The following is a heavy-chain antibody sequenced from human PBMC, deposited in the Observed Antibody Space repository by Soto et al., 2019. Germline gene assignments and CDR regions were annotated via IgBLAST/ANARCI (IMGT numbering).Heavy chain of an antibody. Sequence: QVQLVESGGGVVQPGRSLRLSCAASGFTFSSYGMHWVRQAPGKGLEWVAVISYDGSNKYYADSVKGRFTISRDNSKHTLSLQTSRARAVDTAASCCSIDPLRRGRAYGTDVWGQGTTVTVA. V-gene: IGHV3-30*03. CDR2: ISYDGSNK. D-gene: IGHD6-25*01. CDR1: GFTFSSYG. CDR3: SIDPLRRGRAYGTDV. J-gene: IGHJ6*02.